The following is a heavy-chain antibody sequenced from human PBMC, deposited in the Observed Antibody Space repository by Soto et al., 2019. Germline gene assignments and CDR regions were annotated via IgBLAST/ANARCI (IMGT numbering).Heavy chain of an antibody. CDR1: GGSVSNKSYY. CDR2: VYYSGTT. D-gene: IGHD4-17*01. Sequence: PSETLSLTCSVSGGSVSNKSYYWSWIRQPPGKGLEWIGNVYYSGTTNYNPSLKSRVIISVDLSKNQFSLRLSSVTTADTALYYCARTTAVPNTLRSRYFFDYWGQGTLVTVSS. CDR3: ARTTAVPNTLRSRYFFDY. J-gene: IGHJ4*02. V-gene: IGHV4-61*01.